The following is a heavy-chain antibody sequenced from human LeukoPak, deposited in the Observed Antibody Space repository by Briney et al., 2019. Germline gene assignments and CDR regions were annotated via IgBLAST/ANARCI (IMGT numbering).Heavy chain of an antibody. CDR3: AGYCSSTSCYTNWFDP. CDR2: IIHILGIA. CDR1: GGTFSSYA. Sequence: SVKVSCKASGGTFSSYAISWVRQAPGQGLEWMGRIIHILGIANYAQKFQGRVTITADKSTSTAYMELSSLRSEDTAVYYCAGYCSSTSCYTNWFDPWGQGTLVTVSS. D-gene: IGHD2-2*02. J-gene: IGHJ5*02. V-gene: IGHV1-69*04.